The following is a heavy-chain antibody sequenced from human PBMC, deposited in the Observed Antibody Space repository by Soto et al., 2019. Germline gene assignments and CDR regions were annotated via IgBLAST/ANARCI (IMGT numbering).Heavy chain of an antibody. CDR3: ARAGHSSSSEGANWFDP. V-gene: IGHV4-31*03. Sequence: QVQLQESGPGLVKPSQTLSLTCTVSGGSISSGGYYWSWIRQHPGKGLEWIGYIYYSGSTYFNPSLKRRLTISVDTSKNQFSLQLSSVTAADTAVYYCARAGHSSSSEGANWFDPWGQGTLVTVSS. CDR1: GGSISSGGYY. CDR2: IYYSGST. D-gene: IGHD6-6*01. J-gene: IGHJ5*02.